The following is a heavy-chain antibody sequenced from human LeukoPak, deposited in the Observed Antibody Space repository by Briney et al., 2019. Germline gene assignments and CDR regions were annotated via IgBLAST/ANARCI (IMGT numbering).Heavy chain of an antibody. CDR2: INHSGST. CDR1: GGSFSGYY. Sequence: SETLSLTCAVYGGSFSGYYWSWIRQPPGKGLEWIGEINHSGSTNYNPSLKSRVTISVDTSKNQFSLKLSSVTAADTAVYYCARGVGFTFGGVIVRYYYYYMDVWGKGTTVTVPS. V-gene: IGHV4-34*01. CDR3: ARGVGFTFGGVIVRYYYYYMDV. D-gene: IGHD3-16*02. J-gene: IGHJ6*03.